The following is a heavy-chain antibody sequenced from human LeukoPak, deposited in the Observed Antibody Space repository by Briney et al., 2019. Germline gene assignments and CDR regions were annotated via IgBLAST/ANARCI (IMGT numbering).Heavy chain of an antibody. Sequence: GGSLRLSCAASGFTFSSYGMNWVSQAPGKGLEWVSFIRFDGGNKFYADSVKGRFIISRDNTKNTLYLQMNTLRAEDTAVYYCAKDFCSGSSCYIFDYWGQGTLVTVSS. V-gene: IGHV3-30*02. CDR2: IRFDGGNK. J-gene: IGHJ4*02. CDR1: GFTFSSYG. CDR3: AKDFCSGSSCYIFDY. D-gene: IGHD2-15*01.